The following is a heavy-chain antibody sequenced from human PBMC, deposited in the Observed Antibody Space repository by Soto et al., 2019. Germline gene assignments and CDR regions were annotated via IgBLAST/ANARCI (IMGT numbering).Heavy chain of an antibody. V-gene: IGHV4-39*01. CDR1: GGSISSSSYY. Sequence: SETLSLTCTVSGGSISSSSYYWGWIRQPPGKGLEWIGSIYYSGSTYYNPSLKSRVTISVDTSKNQFSLKLSSVTAADTAVYYCARLTSGYDIQHWGQGTLVTVSS. CDR3: ARLTSGYDIQH. D-gene: IGHD5-12*01. CDR2: IYYSGST. J-gene: IGHJ1*01.